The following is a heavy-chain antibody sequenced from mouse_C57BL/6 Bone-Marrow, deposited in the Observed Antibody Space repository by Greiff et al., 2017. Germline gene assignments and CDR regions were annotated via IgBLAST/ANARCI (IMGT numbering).Heavy chain of an antibody. Sequence: EVQLVESGGGLVQPGGSLKLSCAASGFTFSDYGMAWVRQAPRKGPEWVAIISNLTYSIYYADTVTDLFTISRANAKTTLYVEMSSLRSEDTAMYYCARRRWYFDVWGTGTTVTVSS. V-gene: IGHV5-15*01. CDR3: ARRRWYFDV. CDR2: ISNLTYSI. CDR1: GFTFSDYG. J-gene: IGHJ1*03.